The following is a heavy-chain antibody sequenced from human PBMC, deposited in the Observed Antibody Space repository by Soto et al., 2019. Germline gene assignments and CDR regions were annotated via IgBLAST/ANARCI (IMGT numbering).Heavy chain of an antibody. D-gene: IGHD6-13*01. CDR1: GFTFSSYW. Sequence: EVQLVESGGGLVQPGGSLRLSCAASGFTFSSYWMHWVRQAPGKGLEWVSRIKTEGSSTSYADSVKGRFTISRDNAKNTLYLQMNSLRAEDTAVYYCARDKVAEGGTGVNWFDPWGQGTLVTVSS. J-gene: IGHJ5*02. CDR3: ARDKVAEGGTGVNWFDP. CDR2: IKTEGSST. V-gene: IGHV3-74*01.